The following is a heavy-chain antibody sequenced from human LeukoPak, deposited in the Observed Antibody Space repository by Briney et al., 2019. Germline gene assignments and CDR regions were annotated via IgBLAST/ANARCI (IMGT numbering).Heavy chain of an antibody. D-gene: IGHD2-15*01. V-gene: IGHV3-7*03. CDR3: ARDQVVVAATDYYYYGMDV. Sequence: GGSLRLSCAASGFTFSSYWMSWVRQAPGKGLEWVANIKQDGSEKYYVDSVKGRFTISRDNAKNSLYLQMNSLRAEDTAAYYCARDQVVVAATDYYYYGMDVWGKGTTVTVSS. J-gene: IGHJ6*04. CDR1: GFTFSSYW. CDR2: IKQDGSEK.